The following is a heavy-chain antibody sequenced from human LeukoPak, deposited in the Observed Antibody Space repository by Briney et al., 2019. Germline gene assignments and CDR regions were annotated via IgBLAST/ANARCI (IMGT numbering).Heavy chain of an antibody. V-gene: IGHV3-30*01. Sequence: GGSLRLSCAASGFSFSSYAIHWVRQAPGKGLEWVTFMSSDGANQYHADSVKGRFTISRDNSKNALYLQMNSLRAEDTAVYHCARGHASGSWLIDYWGLGTLVTVSS. CDR3: ARGHASGSWLIDY. CDR2: MSSDGANQ. CDR1: GFSFSSYA. J-gene: IGHJ4*02. D-gene: IGHD3-10*01.